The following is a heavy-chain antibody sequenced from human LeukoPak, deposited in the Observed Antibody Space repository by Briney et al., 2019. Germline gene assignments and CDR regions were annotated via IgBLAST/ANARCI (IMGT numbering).Heavy chain of an antibody. CDR2: INHSGST. Sequence: SETLSLTCAVYGGSFSGYYWSWIRQPPGKGLEWIGEINHSGSTNYNPSLKSRVTISVDTSKNQFSLELSSVTAADTAVYYCARGQQWLNKSYDYWGQGTLVTVSS. D-gene: IGHD6-19*01. CDR3: ARGQQWLNKSYDY. CDR1: GGSFSGYY. V-gene: IGHV4-34*01. J-gene: IGHJ4*02.